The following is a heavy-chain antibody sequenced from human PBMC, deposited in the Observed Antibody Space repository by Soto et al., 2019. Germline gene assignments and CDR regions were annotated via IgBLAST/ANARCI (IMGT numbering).Heavy chain of an antibody. J-gene: IGHJ5*02. CDR3: TRDASRDSSARGWFDP. CDR2: ISSNSAYI. D-gene: IGHD6-13*01. Sequence: GSLRLSCAASGXTFRSFTMNWVRQAPGKGLEWVSTISSNSAYIYYTDELRGRFNISRDNAKNSLHLQMNSLTAEETAVYYCTRDASRDSSARGWFDPWGPGTLGTVS. V-gene: IGHV3-21*01. CDR1: GXTFRSFT.